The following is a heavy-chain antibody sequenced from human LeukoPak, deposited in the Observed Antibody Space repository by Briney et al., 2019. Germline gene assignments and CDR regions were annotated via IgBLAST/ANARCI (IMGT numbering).Heavy chain of an antibody. D-gene: IGHD3-9*01. Sequence: SETLSLTCTVSGGSISSYYWSWIRQPPGKGLEWIGYIYYSGSTNYNPSLKSRVTLSVDTSKNQFSLKLSSVTAADTAVYYCARGLRYFDWLPQRAYYFDYWGQGTLVTVSS. V-gene: IGHV4-59*01. CDR1: GGSISSYY. CDR3: ARGLRYFDWLPQRAYYFDY. J-gene: IGHJ4*02. CDR2: IYYSGST.